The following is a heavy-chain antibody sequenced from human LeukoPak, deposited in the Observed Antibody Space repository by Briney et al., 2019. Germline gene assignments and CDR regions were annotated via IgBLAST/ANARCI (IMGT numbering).Heavy chain of an antibody. D-gene: IGHD2-2*01. CDR2: IKQDGSEK. CDR1: GFTFSSYW. Sequence: GGSLRLSCAASGFTFSSYWMSWVRQAPGKGLVWVANIKQDGSEKYYVDSVKGRFTISRDNAKNSLYLQMNSLRAGDTAVYYCARGRRQYCSSTSCPRPYYYYYMDVWGKGTTVTVSS. J-gene: IGHJ6*03. CDR3: ARGRRQYCSSTSCPRPYYYYYMDV. V-gene: IGHV3-7*01.